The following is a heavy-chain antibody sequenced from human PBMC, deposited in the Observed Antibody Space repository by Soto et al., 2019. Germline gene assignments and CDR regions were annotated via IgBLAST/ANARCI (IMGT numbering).Heavy chain of an antibody. J-gene: IGHJ4*02. CDR1: GGSISTYY. CDR3: ARVAGAKFDF. Sequence: SETLSLTCTVSGGSISTYYWSWIRQPAGKGLEWIGRIYHSGYTNPNSSLKSRLTMSVDTSKNQFFLRLSSVTAADTAVYYCARVAGAKFDFWGQGILVTVSS. V-gene: IGHV4-4*07. D-gene: IGHD6-19*01. CDR2: IYHSGYT.